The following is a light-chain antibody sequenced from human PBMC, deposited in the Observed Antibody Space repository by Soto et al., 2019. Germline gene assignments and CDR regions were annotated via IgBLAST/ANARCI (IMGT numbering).Light chain of an antibody. Sequence: EIVMTQSPATLSVSPGERATLSCRASQSVSSNLASYQQQPGQAPSLLIYAASTRAPGIPARLSCSGSGTEVTLINSSLQSEDFVVDYCHQYNNCPPVTFGGGTKVEIK. CDR2: AAS. CDR3: HQYNNCPPVT. CDR1: QSVSSN. V-gene: IGKV3-15*01. J-gene: IGKJ4*01.